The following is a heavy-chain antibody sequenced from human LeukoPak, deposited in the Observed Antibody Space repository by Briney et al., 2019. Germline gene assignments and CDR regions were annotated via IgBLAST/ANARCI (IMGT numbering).Heavy chain of an antibody. CDR3: ARVDAPTLPLWSCYSRYFYYMDV. V-gene: IGHV3-21*01. CDR1: GFTFSSYS. D-gene: IGHD3-3*01. CDR2: ISSSSSYI. J-gene: IGHJ6*03. Sequence: GGSLRLSCAASGFTFSSYSMNWVRQAPGKGLEWVSSISSSSSYIYYAGSVKGRFTISRDNAKNSLYLQMNSLRAEDTAVYYCARVDAPTLPLWSCYSRYFYYMDVWGKGTTVTVSS.